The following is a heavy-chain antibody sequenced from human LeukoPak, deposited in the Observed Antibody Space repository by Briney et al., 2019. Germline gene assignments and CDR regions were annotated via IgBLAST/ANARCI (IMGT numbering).Heavy chain of an antibody. J-gene: IGHJ4*02. V-gene: IGHV4-61*01. CDR2: IYYSGST. CDR1: GGSVSSGSYY. CDR3: AREEVCGGDCYPNPFDY. Sequence: SETLPLTCTVSGGSVSSGSYYWSWIRQPPGKGLEWIWYIYYSGSTNYNPSLKSRVTISVDTSKNQFSLKLSSVTAADTAVYYCAREEVCGGDCYPNPFDYWGQGTLVTVSS. D-gene: IGHD2-21*02.